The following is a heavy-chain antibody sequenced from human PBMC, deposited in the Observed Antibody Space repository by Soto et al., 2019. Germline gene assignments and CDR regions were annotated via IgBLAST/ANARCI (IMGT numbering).Heavy chain of an antibody. Sequence: EVQVVESGGGFVQPGGSLRLSCAASGFSFSSYWMSWVRQTPGKGLEWVANINLDGSGKFYVDSVKGRFTISRDNAKNSLYLQMSSLRAEDTAVYYCVTPLGDYPGHWGQGTLVTVSS. D-gene: IGHD4-17*01. J-gene: IGHJ4*02. CDR3: VTPLGDYPGH. V-gene: IGHV3-7*01. CDR1: GFSFSSYW. CDR2: INLDGSGK.